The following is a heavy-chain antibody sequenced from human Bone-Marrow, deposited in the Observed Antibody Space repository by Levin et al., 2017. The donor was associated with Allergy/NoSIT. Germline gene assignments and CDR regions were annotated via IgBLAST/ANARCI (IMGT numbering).Heavy chain of an antibody. CDR1: GGSISTSNFY. J-gene: IGHJ3*01. V-gene: IGHV4-39*01. D-gene: IGHD5-12*01. CDR3: ERGWLRLFRGGAFDV. Sequence: SQTLSLTCSVSGGSISTSNFYWAWIRPPPGMGLEWIGSMYYSGGTYYTPSLQSRVTMSIDTSKNQFSLNLTSVAASATADYSCERGWLRLFRGGAFDVWGQWTMVTVSS. CDR2: MYYSGGT.